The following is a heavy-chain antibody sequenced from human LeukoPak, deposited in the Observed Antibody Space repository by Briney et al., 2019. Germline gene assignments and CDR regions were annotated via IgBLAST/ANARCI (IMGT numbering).Heavy chain of an antibody. CDR3: ARVGYSYGLDY. V-gene: IGHV1-2*02. D-gene: IGHD5-18*01. Sequence: ASVKVSCKASGYTFTSYGISWVRQAPGQGLEWMGWINPNSGGTNYAQKFQGRVTMTRDTSISTAYMELSRLRSDDTAVYYCARVGYSYGLDYWGQGTLVTVSS. CDR1: GYTFTSYG. J-gene: IGHJ4*02. CDR2: INPNSGGT.